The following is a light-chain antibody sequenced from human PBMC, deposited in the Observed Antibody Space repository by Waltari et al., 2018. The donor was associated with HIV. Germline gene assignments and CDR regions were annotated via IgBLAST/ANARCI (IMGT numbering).Light chain of an antibody. J-gene: IGLJ3*02. V-gene: IGLV7-46*01. CDR1: AVNSGHY. CDR3: LVSYTGTWV. Sequence: AVNSGHYPFWVQQRPGQAPRTLIFDANKKHSWTPARFSGSLLGGKAALTLSGAQPEDEADYYCLVSYTGTWVFGGGTKVTVL. CDR2: DAN.